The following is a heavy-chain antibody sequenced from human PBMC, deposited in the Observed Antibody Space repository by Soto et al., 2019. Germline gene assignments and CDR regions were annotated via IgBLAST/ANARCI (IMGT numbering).Heavy chain of an antibody. CDR3: ARDWGGEGTFDY. J-gene: IGHJ4*02. CDR1: GFSFSSYS. D-gene: IGHD3-16*01. V-gene: IGHV3-21*01. Sequence: EVQLVESGGGLVKPGGSLRLSCAASGFSFSSYSMNWVRQAPGKGLEWVSSISSSSSYIYYADSVKGRFTISRDNAKNSLYLPMNSLRAEDTAVYYCARDWGGEGTFDYWGQGTLVTVSS. CDR2: ISSSSSYI.